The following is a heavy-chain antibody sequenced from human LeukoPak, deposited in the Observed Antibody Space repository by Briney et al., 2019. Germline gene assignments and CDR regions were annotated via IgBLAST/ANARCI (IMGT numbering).Heavy chain of an antibody. CDR2: ICGSGGCT. CDR3: ASTPFYDYVRGSYRYRGLFDN. Sequence: PGGSLRLSCAASGFTFSTYAMSWVRQAPGRGLEWVSGICGSGGCTYYADSVKGRFTISRDNSKNTLYLQMNSLRVEDTAVYYCASTPFYDYVRGSYRYRGLFDNWGQGTLVSVSS. V-gene: IGHV3-23*01. D-gene: IGHD3-16*02. J-gene: IGHJ4*02. CDR1: GFTFSTYA.